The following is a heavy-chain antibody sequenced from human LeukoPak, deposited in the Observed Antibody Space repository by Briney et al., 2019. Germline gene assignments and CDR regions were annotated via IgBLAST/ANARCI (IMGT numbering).Heavy chain of an antibody. J-gene: IGHJ2*01. CDR1: GGSISNYY. V-gene: IGHV4-59*08. Sequence: SETLSLTCTVSGGSISNYYWSWVRQPPGKGLEWIGYIYYSGSTTYNPSLKSRVTISVDTSKNQFSLKLSSVTAADTAVYYCARRTYFGLWGRGTLVTVSS. CDR2: IYYSGST. CDR3: ARRTYFGL.